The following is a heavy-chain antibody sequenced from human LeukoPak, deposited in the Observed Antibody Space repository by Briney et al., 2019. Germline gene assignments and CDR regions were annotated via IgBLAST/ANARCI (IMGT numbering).Heavy chain of an antibody. D-gene: IGHD3/OR15-3a*01. V-gene: IGHV4-39*01. CDR1: GVSISSSNSY. J-gene: IGHJ4*02. CDR3: ARQTGSGLFILP. CDR2: IYYSGNT. Sequence: SETLSLTCTVSGVSISSSNSYWGWLRQPPGQGLEWSGSIYYSGNTYYNASLKSQVSISIDTSKNRFSLKLTSVTAADTAVYYCARQTGSGLFILPGGQGTLVTVSS.